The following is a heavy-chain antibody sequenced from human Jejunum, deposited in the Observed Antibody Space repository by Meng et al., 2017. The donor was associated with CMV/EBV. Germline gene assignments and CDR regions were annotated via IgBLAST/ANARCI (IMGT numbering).Heavy chain of an antibody. J-gene: IGHJ4*02. D-gene: IGHD5-12*01. CDR1: GFSVNRDA. CDR2: IRKAGNDE. CDR3: ARDLVAIPFDS. V-gene: IGHV3-7*01. Sequence: CGNYGFSVNRDAMNWVRQLPMKGLGWVANIRKAGNDEHSVDSVNGRFTISRDNARNSLFLQMTSLRVEDTAIYYCARDLVAIPFDSWGQGTLVTVSS.